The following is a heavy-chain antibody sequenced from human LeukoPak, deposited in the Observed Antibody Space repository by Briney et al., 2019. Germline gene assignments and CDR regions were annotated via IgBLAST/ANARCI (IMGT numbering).Heavy chain of an antibody. CDR1: GFTFSSYG. CDR3: ATTIGYGAAGTEED. V-gene: IGHV3-33*01. D-gene: IGHD4-17*01. CDR2: IWYDGSNK. Sequence: QPGGSLRLSCAASGFTFSSYGMHWVRQAPGKGLEWVAVIWYDGSNKYYADSVKGRFTISRDNSKNTLYLQMNSLRAEDTAVYYCATTIGYGAAGTEEDWGQGTLVTVSS. J-gene: IGHJ4*02.